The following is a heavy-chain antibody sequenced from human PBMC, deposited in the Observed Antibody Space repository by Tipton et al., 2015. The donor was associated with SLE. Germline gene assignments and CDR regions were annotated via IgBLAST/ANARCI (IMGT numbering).Heavy chain of an antibody. CDR2: IYYSGST. CDR3: ARQVLRIPYDAFDI. Sequence: TLSLTCTVSGGSISSYYWSWIRQPPGKGLEWIGYIYYSGSTNYNPSLKSRVTMSVDTSKNQFSLKLSSVTAADTAVYYCARQVLRIPYDAFDIWGQGTMVTVSS. V-gene: IGHV4-59*08. J-gene: IGHJ3*02. CDR1: GGSISSYY. D-gene: IGHD3-10*01.